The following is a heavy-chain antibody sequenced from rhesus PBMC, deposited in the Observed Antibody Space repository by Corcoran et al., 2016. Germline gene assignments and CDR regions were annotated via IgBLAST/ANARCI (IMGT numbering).Heavy chain of an antibody. J-gene: IGHJ4*01. Sequence: QVQLQESGPGLVKPSETLSPTCAVSGVSFSIYWWTWIRQPPGKGLEWIGDISGNSESANYNPSLKSRVTISTDASKNQFSLRLTSVTAADTAVYYCLRGPYTSPFDYWGQGVLATVSS. CDR2: ISGNSESA. CDR3: LRGPYTSPFDY. D-gene: IGHD6-13*01. V-gene: IGHV4-80*01. CDR1: GVSFSIYW.